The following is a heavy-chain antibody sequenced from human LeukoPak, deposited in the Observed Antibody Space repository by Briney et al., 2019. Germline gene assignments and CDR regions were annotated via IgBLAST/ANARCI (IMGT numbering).Heavy chain of an antibody. V-gene: IGHV4-30-4*08. CDR3: ATQLPEIAAAGTFDY. J-gene: IGHJ4*02. CDR2: IYYSGGT. D-gene: IGHD6-13*01. CDR1: GGSISSGDYY. Sequence: SQTLSLTCTVSGGSISSGDYYWSWIRQPPGKGLEWIGYIYYSGGTYYNPSLKSRVTIPVDTSKNQFSLKLSSVTAADTAVYYCATQLPEIAAAGTFDYWGQGTLVTVSS.